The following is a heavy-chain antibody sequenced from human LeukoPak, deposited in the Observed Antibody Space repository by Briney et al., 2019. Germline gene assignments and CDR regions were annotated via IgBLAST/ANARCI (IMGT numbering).Heavy chain of an antibody. D-gene: IGHD3-9*01. CDR1: GGSFNSYY. Sequence: SETLSLTCTVSGGSFNSYYWSWIRQPPGKGLEWIGYIYYSGSTNYNPSLKSRVTISVDTSKNQFSLKLSSVTAADTAVYYCARLPYYDILTGYYYYYGMDVWGQGTTVTVSS. V-gene: IGHV4-59*08. J-gene: IGHJ6*02. CDR2: IYYSGST. CDR3: ARLPYYDILTGYYYYYGMDV.